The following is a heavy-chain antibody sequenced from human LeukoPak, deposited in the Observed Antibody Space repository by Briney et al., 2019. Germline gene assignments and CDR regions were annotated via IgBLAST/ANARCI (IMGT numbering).Heavy chain of an antibody. Sequence: SLTLSCPASGFTFRSYAMSWLRQAPGKGLEGVSAISGSGGSTYYALSVNGRFTISRDNSKNTLYLQMNSLRAEDTAVYYCAKDHRAGIVVVTASPADYWGQGTLVTVSS. CDR3: AKDHRAGIVVVTASPADY. V-gene: IGHV3-23*01. CDR2: ISGSGGST. J-gene: IGHJ4*02. CDR1: GFTFRSYA. D-gene: IGHD2-21*02.